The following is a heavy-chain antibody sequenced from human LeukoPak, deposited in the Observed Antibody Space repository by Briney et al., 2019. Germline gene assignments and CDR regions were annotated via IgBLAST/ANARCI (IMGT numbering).Heavy chain of an antibody. Sequence: GGSLRLSCAASGFTFSSYAMHWVRQAPGKGLEWVAVISYDGSNKYYTDSVKGRFTISRDNSKNTLYLQMNSLRAEDTAVYYCARDRDYYYGMDVWGQGTTVTVSS. V-gene: IGHV3-30-3*01. CDR3: ARDRDYYYGMDV. J-gene: IGHJ6*02. CDR1: GFTFSSYA. CDR2: ISYDGSNK.